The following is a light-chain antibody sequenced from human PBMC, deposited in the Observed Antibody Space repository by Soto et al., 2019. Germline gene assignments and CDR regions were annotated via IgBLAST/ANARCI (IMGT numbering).Light chain of an antibody. V-gene: IGLV1-44*01. CDR1: TSNIGTNS. CDR3: ATWDDNLNIWV. CDR2: DNN. Sequence: QSVLTQPPSASGTLGQRVTISCSGSTSNIGTNSVNWYQHLPATAPNLLIYDNNQRPSEVPDRFSGSRSVTSASLAISGLQFEDEADYFCATWDDNLNIWVFGAGTKLTVL. J-gene: IGLJ3*02.